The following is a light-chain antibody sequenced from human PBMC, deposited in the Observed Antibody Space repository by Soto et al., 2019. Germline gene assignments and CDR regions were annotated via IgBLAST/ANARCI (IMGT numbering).Light chain of an antibody. Sequence: IRMTHSASTVSASVKDRVTITCRASQSIANYLHWYEQTPGKATKLLVYAASTLQSGVPLSFSGSGSGKDFTFTINNLQAEDIRTYYCEHYTSLLIHFGQGTRLAI. CDR2: AAS. J-gene: IGKJ5*01. CDR3: EHYTSLLIH. CDR1: QSIANY. V-gene: IGKV1-39*01.